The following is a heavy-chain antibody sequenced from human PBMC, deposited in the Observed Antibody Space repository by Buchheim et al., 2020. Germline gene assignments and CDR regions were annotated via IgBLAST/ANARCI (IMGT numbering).Heavy chain of an antibody. D-gene: IGHD3-9*01. Sequence: QVQLQESGPGLVKPSETLSLTCTVSGGSVSSGSYYWSWIRQPPGKGLEWIGYIYYSGSTNYNPSLKSRVTISVAPSKKQFSLKLSSVTAADTAVYYCARTGGILTGYYDEYYFDYWGQGTL. CDR2: IYYSGST. J-gene: IGHJ4*02. CDR1: GGSVSSGSYY. V-gene: IGHV4-61*01. CDR3: ARTGGILTGYYDEYYFDY.